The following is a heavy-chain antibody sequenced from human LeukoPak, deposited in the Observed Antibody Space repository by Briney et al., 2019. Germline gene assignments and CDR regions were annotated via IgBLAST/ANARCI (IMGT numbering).Heavy chain of an antibody. Sequence: PSETLSLTCTVSGGSISSYYWSWIRQPSGKGLEWIGNIYYSGSTNYNPSLKSRVTISVDTSKNQFSLKLSSVTAADTAVYYCARPLYSSRNDAFDIWGQGTMVTVSS. J-gene: IGHJ3*02. D-gene: IGHD6-13*01. CDR3: ARPLYSSRNDAFDI. V-gene: IGHV4-59*08. CDR1: GGSISSYY. CDR2: IYYSGST.